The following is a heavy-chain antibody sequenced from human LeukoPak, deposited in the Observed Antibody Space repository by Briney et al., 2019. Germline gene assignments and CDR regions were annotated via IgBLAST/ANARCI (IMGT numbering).Heavy chain of an antibody. J-gene: IGHJ4*02. CDR1: GGSISSGGYY. Sequence: PSETLSLTCTVSGGSISSGGYYWSWIRQPPGKGLEWIGYVHSSGSTKYNSSLGSRVTISMDTSRNQFSLKLSSVTAADTAVYFCTRGGGWLIDFWGRGTLVTVSS. V-gene: IGHV4-61*08. CDR3: TRGGGWLIDF. D-gene: IGHD5-24*01. CDR2: VHSSGST.